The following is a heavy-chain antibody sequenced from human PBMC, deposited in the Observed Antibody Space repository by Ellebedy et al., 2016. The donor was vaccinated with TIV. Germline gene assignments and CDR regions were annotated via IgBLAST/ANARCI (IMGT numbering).Heavy chain of an antibody. J-gene: IGHJ3*02. V-gene: IGHV4-59*12. Sequence: MPSETLSLTCTVSGGSISSYYWSWIRQPPGKGLEWIGYIYYSGSTNYNPSLKSRVTISVDTSKNQFSLKLSSVTAADTAVYYCARAERDYGDAFDIWGQGTMVTVSS. D-gene: IGHD4-17*01. CDR2: IYYSGST. CDR1: GGSISSYY. CDR3: ARAERDYGDAFDI.